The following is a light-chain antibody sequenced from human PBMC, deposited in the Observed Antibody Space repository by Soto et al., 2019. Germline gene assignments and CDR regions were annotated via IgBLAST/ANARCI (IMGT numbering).Light chain of an antibody. J-gene: IGKJ4*01. CDR1: QSVRSN. Sequence: DRVMTQSPATLSVSPGETATLSCRASQSVRSNLAWYQQKPGQAPRLLIYGTSTRATGIPARFSGSGSGTEFTLTISSLQSEDFAIYHCQQYNNWPVTFGGGTKVDI. CDR2: GTS. CDR3: QQYNNWPVT. V-gene: IGKV3-15*01.